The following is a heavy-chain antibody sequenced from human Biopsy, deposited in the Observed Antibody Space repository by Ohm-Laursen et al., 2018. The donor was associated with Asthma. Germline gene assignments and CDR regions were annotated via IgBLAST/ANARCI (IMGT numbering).Heavy chain of an antibody. D-gene: IGHD4-17*01. CDR2: MSYDGSIK. Sequence: SLRLSCAASGFTFSSYGMDWVRQAPGKGLEWVALMSYDGSIKDYADSVKGRFTISRDNSMNTLYLHMNSLRVEDTAVYYCAKVGHGYGDYVGYLDPWGQGTLVTVSS. V-gene: IGHV3-33*05. CDR3: AKVGHGYGDYVGYLDP. CDR1: GFTFSSYG. J-gene: IGHJ5*02.